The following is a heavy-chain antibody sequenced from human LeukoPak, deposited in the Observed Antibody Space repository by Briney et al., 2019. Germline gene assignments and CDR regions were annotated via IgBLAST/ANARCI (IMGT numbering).Heavy chain of an antibody. Sequence: GGSLRLSCAASGFMFSSFWMGWVRQAPGKGLEWVANIGPGSDTYYVESVRGRFTISRDNAQSSLYLQMDSLRGDDSAVYYCGRWGVSAGLDRWGQGTLVTVSS. CDR2: IGPGSDT. J-gene: IGHJ5*02. V-gene: IGHV3-7*01. D-gene: IGHD3-10*01. CDR1: GFMFSSFW. CDR3: GRWGVSAGLDR.